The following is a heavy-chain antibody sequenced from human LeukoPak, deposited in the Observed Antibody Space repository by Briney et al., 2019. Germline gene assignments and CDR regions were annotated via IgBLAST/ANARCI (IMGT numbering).Heavy chain of an antibody. CDR3: ARARYCSGGTCYPDY. CDR1: GYSFTTYW. Sequence: GESLKISCKGSGYSFTTYWIGWVRQMPGRGLEWMGVIYPGDSDTRYSPSFQGQVTISADKSISTAYLQWSSLKASDTAMYYCARARYCSGGTCYPDYWGQGTLVTVSS. D-gene: IGHD2-15*01. V-gene: IGHV5-51*01. CDR2: IYPGDSDT. J-gene: IGHJ4*02.